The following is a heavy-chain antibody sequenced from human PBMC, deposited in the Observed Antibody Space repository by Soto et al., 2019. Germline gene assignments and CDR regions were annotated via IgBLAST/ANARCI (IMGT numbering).Heavy chain of an antibody. J-gene: IGHJ3*01. CDR1: GGIFGSHG. V-gene: IGHV1-69*01. CDR2: FIPIFRTL. Sequence: QVPLIQSEAAVMKPGSSVRVSCTASGGIFGSHGFSWVRQAPGQRREWVGGFIPIFRTLTYTEKFQARVRIAADESVNTVYLDLSGLTSDDTAVYYCVRDRRIYYSDPHDEFVASDYEVWGQGTMVTVSS. CDR3: VRDRRIYYSDPHDEFVASDYEV. D-gene: IGHD3-22*01.